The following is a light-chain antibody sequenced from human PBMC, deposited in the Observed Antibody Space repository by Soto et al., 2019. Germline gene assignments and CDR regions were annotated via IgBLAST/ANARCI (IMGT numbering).Light chain of an antibody. V-gene: IGKV1-5*02. CDR1: QTFNSW. CDR2: EAF. Sequence: IQITQSPPTLSASVGDRVTIICRASQTFNSWVTWYQQKPGKAPKLLIYEAFTLQSGVSSRFSGNGSGTEFSLTISSLQADDFGSYYCQHYNTWTFGPGTKVDIK. CDR3: QHYNTWT. J-gene: IGKJ1*01.